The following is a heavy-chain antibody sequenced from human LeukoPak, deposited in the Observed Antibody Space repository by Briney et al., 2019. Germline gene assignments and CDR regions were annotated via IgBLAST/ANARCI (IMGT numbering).Heavy chain of an antibody. V-gene: IGHV4-39*02. CDR2: IYYSGRT. Sequence: PSETLSLTCTVSGGSISISTYYWGWIRQPPGKGLEWIGSIYYSGRTYYNPSLKSRVTISVDTSKNHFSLKLRSVTAADTAVYYCARRTTYCSGNSCYFDYFDPWGQGTLVTVSS. D-gene: IGHD2-15*01. CDR1: GGSISISTYY. J-gene: IGHJ5*02. CDR3: ARRTTYCSGNSCYFDYFDP.